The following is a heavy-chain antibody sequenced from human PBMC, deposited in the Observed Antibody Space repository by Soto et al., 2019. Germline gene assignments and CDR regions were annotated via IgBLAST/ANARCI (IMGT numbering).Heavy chain of an antibody. CDR1: GGSISSGGYS. D-gene: IGHD4-17*01. CDR2: IYHSGST. V-gene: IGHV4-30-2*01. J-gene: IGHJ4*02. Sequence: TXSLTCAVSGGSISSGGYSCNWIRQPPGKGLEWIGYIYHSGSTYYNPSLKSRVTISVDRSKNQFSLKLSSVTAADTAVYYCARGMTTVTTFDYWGQGTLVTVSS. CDR3: ARGMTTVTTFDY.